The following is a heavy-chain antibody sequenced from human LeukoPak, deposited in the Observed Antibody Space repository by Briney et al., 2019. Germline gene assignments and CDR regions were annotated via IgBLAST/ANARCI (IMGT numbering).Heavy chain of an antibody. D-gene: IGHD4-23*01. CDR2: INHSGST. V-gene: IGHV4-34*01. CDR1: GGSFSGYY. J-gene: IGHJ4*02. Sequence: SETLSLTCAVYGGSFSGYYWSWIRQPPGKGLEWIGEINHSGSTNYNPSLKSRVTISVDTSKNQFSLKLSSVTAADTAVYYCAGVDYGGNSGDYWGQGTLVTVSS. CDR3: AGVDYGGNSGDY.